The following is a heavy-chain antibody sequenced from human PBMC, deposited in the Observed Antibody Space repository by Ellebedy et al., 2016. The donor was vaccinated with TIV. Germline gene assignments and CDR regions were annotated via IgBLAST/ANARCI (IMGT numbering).Heavy chain of an antibody. CDR1: GFTFSNYG. D-gene: IGHD4-17*01. Sequence: GESLKISCVGSGFTFSNYGMVWVRQAPGKGLELVSAILSNGGVTYYADSVKGRFTIARDNSKNTLYLQMNSLRAEDTAVYYGGKDPNGEYVGAFDFWGQGTRVTVSS. V-gene: IGHV3-23*01. CDR3: GKDPNGEYVGAFDF. CDR2: ILSNGGVT. J-gene: IGHJ3*01.